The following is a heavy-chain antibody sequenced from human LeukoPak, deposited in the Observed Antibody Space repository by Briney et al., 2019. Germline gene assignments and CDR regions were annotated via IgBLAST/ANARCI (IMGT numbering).Heavy chain of an antibody. J-gene: IGHJ6*02. D-gene: IGHD5-12*01. V-gene: IGHV1-2*02. CDR3: ARYQGYSGYDPSYYYYGMDV. CDR2: INPNSGGT. Sequence: GASVKVSCKASGYTFTGYYMHCVRQAPGQGLEWMGWINPNSGGTNYAQKFQGRVTMTRDTSISTAYMELSRLRSDDTAVYYCARYQGYSGYDPSYYYYGMDVWGQGTTVTVSS. CDR1: GYTFTGYY.